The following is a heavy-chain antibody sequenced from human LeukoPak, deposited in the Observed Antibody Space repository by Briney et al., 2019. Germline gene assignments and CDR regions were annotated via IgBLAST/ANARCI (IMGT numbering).Heavy chain of an antibody. V-gene: IGHV3-20*04. CDR3: ARDLKDCLCGMVYFTAVADS. Sequence: PGPSLRLSCATSGFIFDPFGIKCVRPVPGNGLELVSAINWDSTSTDYVYSVRGQFTLSRDNANNYMCLQMKSLRVEDTAFYYCARDLKDCLCGMVYFTAVADSWGQGALVTVCS. J-gene: IGHJ5*02. CDR1: GFIFDPFG. CDR2: INWDSTST. D-gene: IGHD2-8*01.